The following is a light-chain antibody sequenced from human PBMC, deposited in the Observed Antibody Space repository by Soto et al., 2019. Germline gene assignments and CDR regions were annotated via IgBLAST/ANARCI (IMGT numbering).Light chain of an antibody. CDR3: AAWDDSLSGPL. CDR2: SND. J-gene: IGLJ2*01. Sequence: QSVLTQSPSASGTPGQRVTMSCSGTSSNIGTNYVYWYQQLPGTAPKVLIYSNDKRHSGVPDRFSGSKSGTSASLAISGLRSEDEADYYCAAWDDSLSGPLFGGGTKLTVL. CDR1: SSNIGTNY. V-gene: IGLV1-47*01.